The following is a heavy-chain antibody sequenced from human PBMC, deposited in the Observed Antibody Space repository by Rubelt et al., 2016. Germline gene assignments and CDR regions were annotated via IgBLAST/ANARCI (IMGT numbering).Heavy chain of an antibody. CDR1: GGSISSSSYY. J-gene: IGHJ4*02. V-gene: IGHV4-39*01. CDR3: ARHDYADVDMRAGPHDY. Sequence: QLQLQESGPGLVKPSETLSLTCTVSGGSISSSSYYWGWIRQPPGKGLEWIGSIYYSGSTYYNPSLKSRFTISVATSKTQCSLRVCSVTAADTAVYYCARHDYADVDMRAGPHDYWGQGTLVTVSP. CDR2: IYYSGST. D-gene: IGHD4-17*01.